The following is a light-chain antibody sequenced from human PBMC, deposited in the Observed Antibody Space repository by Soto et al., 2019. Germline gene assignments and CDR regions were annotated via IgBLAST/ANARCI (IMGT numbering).Light chain of an antibody. CDR3: SSYTSSSTPWV. V-gene: IGLV2-14*01. J-gene: IGLJ1*01. CDR1: SSDVGGYNY. Sequence: LTXPASVSGSPGQSITIYCTGASSDVGGYNYVSWYQHHPGKAPKLMIYEVTNRPLGVSNRFSGSKSGNTASLTISWIQAEDEADYYCSSYTSSSTPWVFGTGTKVTI. CDR2: EVT.